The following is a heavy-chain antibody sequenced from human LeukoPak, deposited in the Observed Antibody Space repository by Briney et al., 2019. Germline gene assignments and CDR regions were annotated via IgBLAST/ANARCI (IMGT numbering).Heavy chain of an antibody. J-gene: IGHJ6*03. D-gene: IGHD3-9*01. Sequence: QPGGSLRLSCAASGFTFDDYAMHWVRQAPGKGLEWVSLISGDGGSTYYADSVKGRFTISRDNSKNSLYLQMNSLRTEDTALYYCAKDETNEAYNILTGAYYYYYYMDVWGKGTTVTVSS. CDR3: AKDETNEAYNILTGAYYYYYYMDV. V-gene: IGHV3-43*02. CDR2: ISGDGGST. CDR1: GFTFDDYA.